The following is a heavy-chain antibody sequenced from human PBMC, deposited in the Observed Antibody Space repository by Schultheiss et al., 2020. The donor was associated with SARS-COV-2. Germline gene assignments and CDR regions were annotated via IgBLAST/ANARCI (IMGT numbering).Heavy chain of an antibody. D-gene: IGHD1-26*01. CDR2: IVVGSGNT. Sequence: SVKVSCKASGFTFTSSAMQWVRQARGQRLEWIGWIVVGSGNTNYAQKFQERVTITRDMSTSTAYMELSSLRSEDTAVYYCARGTVADDAFDIWGQGTMVTVSS. CDR1: GFTFTSSA. CDR3: ARGTVADDAFDI. V-gene: IGHV1-58*02. J-gene: IGHJ3*02.